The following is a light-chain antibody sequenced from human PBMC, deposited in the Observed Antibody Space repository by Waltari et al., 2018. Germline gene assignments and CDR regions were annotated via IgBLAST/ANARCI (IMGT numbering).Light chain of an antibody. CDR1: QSISTY. Sequence: DIQMTQSPSSLSASVGDRFTITCRASQSISTYLNWFQQKPGEAPKLLIYAASSLQGGVPSRFSGSGSGTDFTLTITSLQPEDFATYFCQQSYSSLYTFGQGTKLEI. V-gene: IGKV1-39*01. CDR3: QQSYSSLYT. J-gene: IGKJ2*01. CDR2: AAS.